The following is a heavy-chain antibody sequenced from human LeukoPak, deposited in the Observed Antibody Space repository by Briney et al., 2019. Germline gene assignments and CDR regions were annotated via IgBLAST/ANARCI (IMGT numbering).Heavy chain of an antibody. J-gene: IGHJ4*02. CDR1: GFTFSSHA. CDR2: VSGHGGKT. CDR3: AKANSGTSYYFDY. Sequence: GGSLRLSCAASGFTFSSHAMTWVRQAPGKGLEWVSAVSGHGGKTYYAESVKGRFPISRDNSNNILFLQMNSLRAEDTALYYCAKANSGTSYYFDYWGQGTLVTVSS. V-gene: IGHV3-23*01. D-gene: IGHD3-10*01.